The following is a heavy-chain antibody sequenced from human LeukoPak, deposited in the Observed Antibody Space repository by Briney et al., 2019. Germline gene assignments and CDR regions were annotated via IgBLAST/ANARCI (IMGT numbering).Heavy chain of an antibody. CDR1: GGSINSGPYY. Sequence: TSQTLSLTCTVSGGSINSGPYYWSWIRQLPGKGLECIGYISYSGSTYYNPSLKSRVTISVDTSKNQFSLKLSSVTAADTAVYYCARTPAYCGGDCPFDYWGQGTLVTVSS. J-gene: IGHJ4*02. V-gene: IGHV4-31*03. D-gene: IGHD2-21*02. CDR2: ISYSGST. CDR3: ARTPAYCGGDCPFDY.